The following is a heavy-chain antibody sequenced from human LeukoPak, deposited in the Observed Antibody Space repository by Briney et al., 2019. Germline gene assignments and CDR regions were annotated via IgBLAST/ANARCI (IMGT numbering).Heavy chain of an antibody. Sequence: ASVKVSCKASGYSFTRYAMNWVRQAPGRRLELMGWINTNTGSPTYAQGSTGRFVFSLDTSVSTAYLQISSLKAEDTAVYYCARAPLHCSSTTCYLDWFDPWGQGTLVTVSS. CDR2: INTNTGSP. D-gene: IGHD2-2*01. V-gene: IGHV7-4-1*02. CDR1: GYSFTRYA. CDR3: ARAPLHCSSTTCYLDWFDP. J-gene: IGHJ5*02.